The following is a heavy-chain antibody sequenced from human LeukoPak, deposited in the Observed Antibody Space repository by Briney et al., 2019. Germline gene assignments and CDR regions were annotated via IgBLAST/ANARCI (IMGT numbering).Heavy chain of an antibody. CDR3: AKATEMYYFDY. D-gene: IGHD5-24*01. CDR1: GFKSISYA. V-gene: IGHV3-23*01. CDR2: IRGRGGSI. Sequence: GGSLRHSCAASGFKSISYAMRWVRQAPGKGLERVSVIRGRGGSIYYADSVKGRFTISRDNSKNTLYLQMNSLRAEDTAVYYCAKATEMYYFDYWGQGTLVTVSS. J-gene: IGHJ4*02.